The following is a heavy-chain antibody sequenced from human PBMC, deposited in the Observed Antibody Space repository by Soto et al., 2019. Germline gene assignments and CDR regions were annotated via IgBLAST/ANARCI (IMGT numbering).Heavy chain of an antibody. CDR1: GFTFSSYA. D-gene: IGHD3-22*01. V-gene: IGHV3-23*01. CDR3: AKTMPHYYHSSSYYLCYFDY. J-gene: IGHJ4*02. Sequence: GGSLRLSCAASGFTFSSYAMSWVRQAPGKGLEWVSAISGSGGSTYYADSVKGRFTISRDNSKNTLYLQMNSLRAEDTAVYYYAKTMPHYYHSSSYYLCYFDYWGQGTLVTVSS. CDR2: ISGSGGST.